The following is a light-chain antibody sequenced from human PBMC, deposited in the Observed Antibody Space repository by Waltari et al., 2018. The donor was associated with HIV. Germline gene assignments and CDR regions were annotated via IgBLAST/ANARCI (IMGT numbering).Light chain of an antibody. J-gene: IGLJ2*01. CDR2: DDS. CDR3: QVWDASSDHLVI. Sequence: SFVLTQPPSVSVAPGQTARITCGGNNIGDKTVHWYQQKPGQAPLLVVYDDSDRPSGIPERFSGSNSWNTAPLTISRVEAGDEADYYCQVWDASSDHLVIFGGGTKLTFL. V-gene: IGLV3-21*02. CDR1: NIGDKT.